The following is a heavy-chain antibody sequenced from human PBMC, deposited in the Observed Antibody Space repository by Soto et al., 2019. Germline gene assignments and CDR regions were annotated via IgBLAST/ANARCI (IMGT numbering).Heavy chain of an antibody. Sequence: ESGGGLVQPGGSLRLSCAASGFTVSSNYMSWVRQAPGKGLEWVSVIYSGGSTYYADSVKGRFTISRDNSKNTLYLQMNSLRAEDTAVYYCARAYYYGSGSYYTGWGQGTLVTVSS. V-gene: IGHV3-66*01. J-gene: IGHJ4*02. CDR1: GFTVSSNY. CDR2: IYSGGST. CDR3: ARAYYYGSGSYYTG. D-gene: IGHD3-10*01.